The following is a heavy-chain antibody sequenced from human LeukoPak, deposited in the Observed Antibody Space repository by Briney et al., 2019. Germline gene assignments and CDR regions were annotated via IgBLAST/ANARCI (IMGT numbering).Heavy chain of an antibody. J-gene: IGHJ3*02. D-gene: IGHD3-3*01. V-gene: IGHV3-23*01. CDR3: AMEGFDI. Sequence: PGGSLRLSCAASGFTFSDYYMSWIRQAPGKGLEWVSIISASGHISNYAESVKGRFTISRDNFENTLYLQMSSLRVEDTAMYYCAMEGFDIWGQGTMVTVSS. CDR1: GFTFSDYY. CDR2: ISASGHIS.